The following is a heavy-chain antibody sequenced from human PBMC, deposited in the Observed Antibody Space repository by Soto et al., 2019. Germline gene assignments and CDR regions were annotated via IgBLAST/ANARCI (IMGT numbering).Heavy chain of an antibody. J-gene: IGHJ3*02. V-gene: IGHV3-11*03. Sequence: GGSLRLSCAASKFTVSAYYMAWIRQAPGKGLDWISYISGDSRDTNYADSVKGRFTISRDNAKNSLYLQMNSLTVEDTAVYFCATGQQVRMADIWGQGTMVTVSS. CDR3: ATGQQVRMADI. CDR2: ISGDSRDT. CDR1: KFTVSAYY. D-gene: IGHD6-13*01.